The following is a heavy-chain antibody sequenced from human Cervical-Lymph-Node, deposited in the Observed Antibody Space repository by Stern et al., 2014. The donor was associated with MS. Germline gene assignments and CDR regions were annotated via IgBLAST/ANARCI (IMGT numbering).Heavy chain of an antibody. Sequence: QLVQSGGGLARPGGSLRLSCAASGFTFSNYVLTWVRQAPGKGLEWVASISGSGRSSYYADSVQGRFAISTDNSSNTVNLQMSSLRADDTAIYYCARYSGSGTWFDPWGQGTLVTVSS. CDR1: GFTFSNYV. CDR3: ARYSGSGTWFDP. J-gene: IGHJ5*02. V-gene: IGHV3-23*04. CDR2: ISGSGRSS. D-gene: IGHD3-10*01.